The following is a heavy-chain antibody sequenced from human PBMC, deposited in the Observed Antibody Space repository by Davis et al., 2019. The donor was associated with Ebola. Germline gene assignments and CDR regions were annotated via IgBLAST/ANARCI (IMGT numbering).Heavy chain of an antibody. D-gene: IGHD3-16*01. J-gene: IGHJ4*02. V-gene: IGHV1-69*13. CDR2: IIPIFGTA. CDR3: ARVRSFVFVY. Sequence: SVKVSCKASGYTFTSYGISWVRQAPGQGLEWMGGIIPIFGTANYAQKFQGRVTITADESTSTAYMELRSLRSDDTAVYYCARVRSFVFVYWGQGTLVTVSS. CDR1: GYTFTSYG.